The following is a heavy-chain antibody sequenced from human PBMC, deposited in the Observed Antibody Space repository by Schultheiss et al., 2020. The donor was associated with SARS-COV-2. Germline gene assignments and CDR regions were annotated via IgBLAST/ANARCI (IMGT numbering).Heavy chain of an antibody. CDR2: ISYDGSNK. Sequence: GGSLRLSCAASGFSFRSLGMHWVRQAPGRGLECVALISYDGSNKYYADSVKGRFTISRDNSKNTLYLQMNSLRAEDTAVYYCAREDWFDPWGQGTLVTVSS. CDR1: GFSFRSLG. V-gene: IGHV3-30*03. J-gene: IGHJ5*02. CDR3: AREDWFDP.